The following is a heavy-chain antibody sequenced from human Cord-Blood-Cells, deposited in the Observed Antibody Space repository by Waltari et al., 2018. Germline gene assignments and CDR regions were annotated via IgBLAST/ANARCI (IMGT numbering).Heavy chain of an antibody. Sequence: EVQLVESGGGLVQPGGSLKLSCAASGFTFSGSAMHWVRQASGKGLEWVGRIRRKANSYATAYAASVKGRFTSSRDDSKNTAYLQMNSLKTEDTAGYYCTLQGGATDYWGQGTLVTVSS. D-gene: IGHD1-26*01. CDR2: IRRKANSYAT. CDR3: TLQGGATDY. CDR1: GFTFSGSA. J-gene: IGHJ4*02. V-gene: IGHV3-73*01.